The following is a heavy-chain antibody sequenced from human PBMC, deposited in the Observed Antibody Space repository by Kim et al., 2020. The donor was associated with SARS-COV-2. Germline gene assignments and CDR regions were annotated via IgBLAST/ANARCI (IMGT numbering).Heavy chain of an antibody. J-gene: IGHJ6*02. V-gene: IGHV4-39*01. CDR3: AGETVEMATITYYYYGMDV. CDR2: IYYSGST. Sequence: SETLSLTCTVSGGSISSSSYYWGWIRQPPGKGLEWIGSIYYSGSTYYNPSLKSRVTISVDTSKNQFSLKLSSVTAADTAVYYCAGETVEMATITYYYYGMDVWGQGTTVTVSS. CDR1: GGSISSSSYY. D-gene: IGHD5-12*01.